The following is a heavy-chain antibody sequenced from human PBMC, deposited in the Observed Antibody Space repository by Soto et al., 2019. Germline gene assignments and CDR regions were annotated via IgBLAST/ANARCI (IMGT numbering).Heavy chain of an antibody. CDR2: IYYSGST. J-gene: IGHJ4*02. CDR3: ASSRGYPPYYFDY. Sequence: TSETLSLTCTVSGGSISSYYWSWIRQPPGKGLEWIGYIYYSGSTNYNPSLKSRVTISVDTSKNQFSLKLSSVTAADTAVYYCASSRGYPPYYFDYWGQGTLVTVSS. CDR1: GGSISSYY. D-gene: IGHD3-16*02. V-gene: IGHV4-59*08.